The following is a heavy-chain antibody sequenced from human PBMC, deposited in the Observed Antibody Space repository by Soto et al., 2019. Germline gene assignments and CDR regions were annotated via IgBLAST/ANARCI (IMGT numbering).Heavy chain of an antibody. D-gene: IGHD6-19*01. CDR2: ISHSGTT. Sequence: QVQLQESGPGVVKPLGTLALTCTVSGGSISTNNWWMWVRQSPEKGLEWIGEISHSGTTNYNPSFNSRVTMSVDKSNNQFSLMLTSVTAEDTAIYYCAREGGAGTYMGFDYWGQGTLVTVSS. V-gene: IGHV4-4*02. CDR3: AREGGAGTYMGFDY. CDR1: GGSISTNNW. J-gene: IGHJ4*02.